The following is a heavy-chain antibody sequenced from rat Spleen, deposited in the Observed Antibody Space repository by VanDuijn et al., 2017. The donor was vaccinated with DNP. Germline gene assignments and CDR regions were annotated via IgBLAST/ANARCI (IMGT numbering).Heavy chain of an antibody. J-gene: IGHJ3*01. V-gene: IGHV5-17*01. CDR1: GFTFSDYA. D-gene: IGHD1-11*01. Sequence: EVQLVESGGGLVQPGNSLKLSCAASGFTFSDYAMAWVRQSPKKGLEWVATIIYDGGSIYYRDSVKGRFTISRDNAKSTLYLQMNSLRSEDTATYYCARHNYGGYSGWFASWGQGTLVTVSS. CDR2: IIYDGGSI. CDR3: ARHNYGGYSGWFAS.